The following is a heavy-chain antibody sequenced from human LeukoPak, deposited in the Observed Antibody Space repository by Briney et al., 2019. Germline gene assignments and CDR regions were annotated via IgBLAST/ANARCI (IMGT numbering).Heavy chain of an antibody. CDR3: ARARSSYGYGDAFDI. Sequence: PGGSLRLSCAASGFTFSTYAMHWVRQAPGMGLEWVAVISYDGSSKYYADSVKGRFTISRDNSKNTLYLQMNSLRAEDTAVYYCARARSSYGYGDAFDIWGQGTMVTVSS. CDR2: ISYDGSSK. J-gene: IGHJ3*02. V-gene: IGHV3-30*04. CDR1: GFTFSTYA. D-gene: IGHD5-18*01.